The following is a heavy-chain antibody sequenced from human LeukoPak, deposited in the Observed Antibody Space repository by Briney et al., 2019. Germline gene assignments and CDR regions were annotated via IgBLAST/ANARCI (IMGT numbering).Heavy chain of an antibody. CDR1: GGSISSYY. J-gene: IGHJ4*02. CDR2: IYISGSGST. CDR3: ARGFCAYEICQVFTN. D-gene: IGHD3-16*01. Sequence: SETLSLTCTVSGGSISSYYWSWVRQPAGKGLEWIGRIYISGSGSTNYNPSLKSRVTMSVDTSKNQFSLKLSSVTAADTAVYYCARGFCAYEICQVFTNWGQGTLVTISS. V-gene: IGHV4-4*07.